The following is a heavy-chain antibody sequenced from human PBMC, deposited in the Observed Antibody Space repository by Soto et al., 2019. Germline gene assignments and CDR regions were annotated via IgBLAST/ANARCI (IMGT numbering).Heavy chain of an antibody. CDR2: IWHDGSHE. J-gene: IGHJ4*02. V-gene: IGHV3-33*01. D-gene: IGHD3-16*01. CDR1: GFVFSSSA. CDR3: VRDLSTLTFGAPNFDY. Sequence: QVQLVESGGGVVQPGTSLRLSCEASGFVFSSSAMHWVRQAAGKGLEWVAVIWHDGSHEYYADSVKGRFTISRDNSRKTLYLHMNSLRAEDTAVYYCVRDLSTLTFGAPNFDYWGQGALVTVSS.